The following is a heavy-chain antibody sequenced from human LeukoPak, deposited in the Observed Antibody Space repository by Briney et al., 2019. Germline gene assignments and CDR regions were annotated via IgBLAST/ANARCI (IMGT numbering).Heavy chain of an antibody. V-gene: IGHV3-11*01. CDR3: TTVRSAWPGVATFDY. CDR2: ISSSGSTI. CDR1: GFTFSDYY. Sequence: GGSLRLSCAASGFTFSDYYMSWIRQAPGKGLEWVSYISSSGSTIYYADAVKGRFPISRATAKNPLSLQMNSLTAEDTAVYHCTTVRSAWPGVATFDYWGQGTLVTASS. J-gene: IGHJ4*02. D-gene: IGHD6-19*01.